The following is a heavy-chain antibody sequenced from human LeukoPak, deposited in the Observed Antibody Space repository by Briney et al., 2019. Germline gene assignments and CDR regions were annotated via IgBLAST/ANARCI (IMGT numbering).Heavy chain of an antibody. V-gene: IGHV3-7*01. Sequence: GGSLRLSCAASGFTFSGYGMSWVRQAPGKGLEWVANIKQDGSEKYYVDSVKGRFTISRDNAKNSLYLQMNILRAEDTAVYYCARASTTYYYDSSEYYFDYWGQGTLVTVSS. D-gene: IGHD3-22*01. J-gene: IGHJ4*02. CDR1: GFTFSGYG. CDR3: ARASTTYYYDSSEYYFDY. CDR2: IKQDGSEK.